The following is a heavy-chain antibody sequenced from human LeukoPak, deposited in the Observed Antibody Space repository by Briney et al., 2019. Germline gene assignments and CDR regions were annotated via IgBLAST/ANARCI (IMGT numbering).Heavy chain of an antibody. D-gene: IGHD6-13*01. CDR3: ARARWGSSWYRGDYYYYMDV. V-gene: IGHV1-18*01. J-gene: IGHJ6*03. CDR2: ISPYNGNT. CDR1: GYTFTSYG. Sequence: ASVKVSCKASGYTFTSYGISWVRQAPGQGLEWMGWISPYNGNTNYEQKFQDRVTMTTDTSTSTGYMELRSLKSDDTAVYYCARARWGSSWYRGDYYYYMDVWGKGTTVTISS.